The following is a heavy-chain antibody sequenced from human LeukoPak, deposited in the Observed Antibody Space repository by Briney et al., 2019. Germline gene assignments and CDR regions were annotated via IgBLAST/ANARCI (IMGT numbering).Heavy chain of an antibody. V-gene: IGHV3-23*01. CDR2: ISGSGVST. Sequence: PGGSLRLSCAASGFTFSSYAMSWVRQAPGKGLEWVSTISGSGVSTYYGDSVKGRFTISRDNSKNTLYLQMNSLRAEDTAVYYCVSGNSGWFDDNWFDPWGQGTLVTVSS. CDR3: VSGNSGWFDDNWFDP. CDR1: GFTFSSYA. J-gene: IGHJ5*02. D-gene: IGHD6-19*01.